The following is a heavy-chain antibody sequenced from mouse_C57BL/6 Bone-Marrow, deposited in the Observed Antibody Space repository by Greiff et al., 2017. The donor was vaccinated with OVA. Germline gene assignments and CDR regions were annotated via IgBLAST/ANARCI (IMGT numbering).Heavy chain of an antibody. CDR3: ARQGGSSYWYFDV. J-gene: IGHJ1*03. D-gene: IGHD1-1*01. V-gene: IGHV5-12*01. CDR1: GFTFSDYY. CDR2: ISNGGGST. Sequence: EVKLVESGGGLVQPGGSLKLSCAASGFTFSDYYMYWVRQTPEKRLEWVAYISNGGGSTYYPDTVKGRFTISRDNAKNTLYLQMSRLKSEDTAMYYCARQGGSSYWYFDVWGTGTTVTVSS.